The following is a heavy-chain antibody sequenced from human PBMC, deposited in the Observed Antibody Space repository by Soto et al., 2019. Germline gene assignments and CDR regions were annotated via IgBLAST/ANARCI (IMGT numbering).Heavy chain of an antibody. CDR3: ARDISSSSWYGDAFDI. CDR1: GFTFSSYS. Sequence: GGSLRLSCAACGFTFSSYSMNWVRQAPGKGLEWVSSISSSSSYIYYADSVKGRFTISRDNAKNSLYLQMNSLRAEDTAVYYCARDISSSSWYGDAFDIWGQGTMVTVSS. CDR2: ISSSSSYI. V-gene: IGHV3-21*01. D-gene: IGHD6-13*01. J-gene: IGHJ3*02.